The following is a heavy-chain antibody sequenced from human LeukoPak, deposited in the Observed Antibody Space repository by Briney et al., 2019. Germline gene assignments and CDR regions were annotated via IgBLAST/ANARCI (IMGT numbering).Heavy chain of an antibody. D-gene: IGHD4-17*01. CDR3: ASDGDYVGY. V-gene: IGHV3-9*01. Sequence: PGGSLRLSCAASGFTFDDYAMHWVRQAPGKGLEWVSGISWNSGSIGYADSVKGRFTISRDNAKNSLYLQMNSLRAEDTAVYYCASDGDYVGYWGQGTLVTVSS. CDR2: ISWNSGSI. CDR1: GFTFDDYA. J-gene: IGHJ4*02.